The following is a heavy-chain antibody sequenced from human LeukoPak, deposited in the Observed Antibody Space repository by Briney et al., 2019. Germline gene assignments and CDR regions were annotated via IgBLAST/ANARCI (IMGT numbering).Heavy chain of an antibody. D-gene: IGHD5-18*01. CDR3: AKVRGYSYGTIDY. V-gene: IGHV3-23*01. CDR1: GFTFSSYA. J-gene: IGHJ4*02. CDR2: ISGSGGST. Sequence: GGSLRLSCAASGFTFSSYAMSWVRQAPGKGLEWVSAISGSGGSTYYADSVKGRFTISRHNSKNTLYLQMNSLRAEDTAVYYCAKVRGYSYGTIDYWGQGTLVTVSS.